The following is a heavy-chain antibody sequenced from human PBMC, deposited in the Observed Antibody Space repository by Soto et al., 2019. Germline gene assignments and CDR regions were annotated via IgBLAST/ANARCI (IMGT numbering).Heavy chain of an antibody. CDR2: IYTSGST. CDR3: AREGPYYYDSSGYLFDI. Sequence: PSETLSLTCTVPGGSISSYYWSWIRQPAGKGLEWIGRIYTSGSTNYNPSLKSRVTMSVDTSKNQFSLKLSSVTAADTAVYYCAREGPYYYDSSGYLFDIWGHGTMVTVSS. V-gene: IGHV4-4*07. D-gene: IGHD3-22*01. CDR1: GGSISSYY. J-gene: IGHJ3*02.